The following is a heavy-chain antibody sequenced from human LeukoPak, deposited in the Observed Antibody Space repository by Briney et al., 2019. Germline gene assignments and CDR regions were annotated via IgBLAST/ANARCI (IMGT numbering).Heavy chain of an antibody. J-gene: IGHJ4*02. CDR2: ISGSGGYT. Sequence: GGSLRLSCAAAGFTFTSYAMSCVRQAPGEGLEWVSGISGSGGYTNYADSVKGRFTISRDNSKNTLYLQMNSLRAEDTAVYYCAKDDSGYSSDWYYFDYWGQATLVTVSS. V-gene: IGHV3-23*01. CDR3: AKDDSGYSSDWYYFDY. D-gene: IGHD6-19*01. CDR1: GFTFTSYA.